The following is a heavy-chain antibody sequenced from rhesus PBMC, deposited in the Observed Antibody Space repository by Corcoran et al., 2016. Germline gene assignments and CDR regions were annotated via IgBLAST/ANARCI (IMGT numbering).Heavy chain of an antibody. D-gene: IGHD6S26*01. V-gene: IGHV3S5*01. J-gene: IGHJ4*01. CDR1: GFTFNNYG. CDR2: INNGWGSK. CDR3: AKGWDYSSGWSD. Sequence: EVQLVESGGGLVQPGRSLRLSCAASGFTFNNYGMNWVRQAPEKGLEWVSYINNGWGSKYYAHPGKRRLTISRDNSKNTLSLQMNSLIAEDTAVDYCAKGWDYSSGWSDWGQGVLVTVSS.